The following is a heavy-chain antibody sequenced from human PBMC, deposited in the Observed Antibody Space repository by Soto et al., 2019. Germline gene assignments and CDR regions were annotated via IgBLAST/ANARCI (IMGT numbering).Heavy chain of an antibody. CDR1: GYTFTSYY. CDR2: INPSGGST. Sequence: ASVKVSCKASGYTFTSYYMHWVRQAPGQGLEWMGIINPSGGSTSYAQKFQGRVTMTRDTSRSTVYMELSSLRSEDTAVYYCARLVSARYAPSDICGQGTMVTVSS. D-gene: IGHD5-12*01. J-gene: IGHJ3*02. CDR3: ARLVSARYAPSDI. V-gene: IGHV1-46*01.